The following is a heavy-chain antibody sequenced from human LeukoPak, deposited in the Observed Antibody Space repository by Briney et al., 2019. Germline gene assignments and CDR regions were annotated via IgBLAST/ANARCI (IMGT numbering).Heavy chain of an antibody. J-gene: IGHJ4*02. Sequence: PSETLSLTCTVSGGSISSSSYSWGWVRQPPGKGLEWIGSIYYSASTYYNPSLKSRVTISVDTSKNQFSLKLSSVTAADTAVYYCARLTGSSGWPPFDYWGQGTLVTVSS. D-gene: IGHD6-19*01. CDR2: IYYSAST. CDR3: ARLTGSSGWPPFDY. CDR1: GGSISSSSYS. V-gene: IGHV4-39*01.